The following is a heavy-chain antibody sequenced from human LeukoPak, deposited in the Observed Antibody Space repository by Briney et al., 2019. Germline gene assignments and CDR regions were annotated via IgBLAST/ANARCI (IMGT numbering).Heavy chain of an antibody. CDR3: ARSGYYPYYYYYYYMDI. D-gene: IGHD3-22*01. Sequence: SETLSLTCTVSSGFIRSHYWSWIRQPPGKGLEWMGYIYYSGSTNYNPSLKSRVTISVDTSKNQFSLKLSSVTAADTAVYYCARSGYYPYYYYYYYMDIWGKGTTVTVSS. CDR1: SGFIRSHY. J-gene: IGHJ6*03. CDR2: IYYSGST. V-gene: IGHV4-59*11.